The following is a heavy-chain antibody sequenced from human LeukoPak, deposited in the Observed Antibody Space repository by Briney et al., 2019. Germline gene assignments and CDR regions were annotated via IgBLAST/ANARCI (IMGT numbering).Heavy chain of an antibody. D-gene: IGHD6-6*01. CDR2: ISGSGGST. Sequence: GASLRLSCAASGFTFSSYAMTWVRQAPGKGLEWVSGISGSGGSTYYADSVKGRFTISRDNSKSTLYLQMNCLRAEDTAVYYCAQDWVAARRRHDSWGQGTLVTVSS. CDR3: AQDWVAARRRHDS. V-gene: IGHV3-23*01. CDR1: GFTFSSYA. J-gene: IGHJ4*02.